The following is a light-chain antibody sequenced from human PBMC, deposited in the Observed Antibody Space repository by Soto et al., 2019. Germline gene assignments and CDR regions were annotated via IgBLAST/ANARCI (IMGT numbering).Light chain of an antibody. CDR3: SSYAGSYTFV. J-gene: IGLJ1*01. CDR1: SSDVGGYNY. V-gene: IGLV2-14*01. CDR2: EVT. Sequence: QSVLTQPASVSGSPGQSITISCTGTSSDVGGYNYVSWYQLHPGKAPKLMIYEVTTRPSGISSRFSGSKSGNTASLTISGLQAEDEADYYCSSYAGSYTFVFGTGTQLTVL.